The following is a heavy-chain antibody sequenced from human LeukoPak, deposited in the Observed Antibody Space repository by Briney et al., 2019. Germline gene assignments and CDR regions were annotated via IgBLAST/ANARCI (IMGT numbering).Heavy chain of an antibody. Sequence: SETLPLTCTVSGYSISSGYYWGWIRQPPGKGLEWIGSIYHSGSTYYNPSLKSRVTISVDTSKNQFSLKLSSVTAADTAVYYCARDLYPSGGSWSPGWFDPWGQGTLVTVSS. V-gene: IGHV4-38-2*02. D-gene: IGHD2-15*01. CDR1: GYSISSGYY. CDR2: IYHSGST. J-gene: IGHJ5*02. CDR3: ARDLYPSGGSWSPGWFDP.